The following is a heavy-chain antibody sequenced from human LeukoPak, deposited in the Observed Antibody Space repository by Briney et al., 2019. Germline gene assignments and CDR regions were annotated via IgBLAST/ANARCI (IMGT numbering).Heavy chain of an antibody. CDR1: GFTFSSYS. CDR2: ISGSSSTI. D-gene: IGHD2-8*01. J-gene: IGHJ4*02. CDR3: TSSSTWVSYFDY. V-gene: IGHV3-48*01. Sequence: GGSLRLSCAASGFTFSSYSMNWVRQAPGKGLEWVSYISGSSSTIYYADSVKGRFTISRDNAKNSLYLQMNSLRAEDTAVCYCTSSSTWVSYFDYWGQGTLVTVSS.